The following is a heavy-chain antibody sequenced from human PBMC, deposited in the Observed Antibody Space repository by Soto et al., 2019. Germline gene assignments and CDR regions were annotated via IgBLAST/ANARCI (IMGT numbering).Heavy chain of an antibody. Sequence: EAQLLESGGSLVQPGGSLRLSCAASGFTFSSYAMTWVRQAPGKGLEWVSSISAGGGGTFYADSVKGRFTISRDNSKNPLSLQMNSLRAEDTAIYYCAKDRIAGRPSYLENWGQGTQVTVSS. V-gene: IGHV3-23*01. CDR2: ISAGGGGT. CDR3: AKDRIAGRPSYLEN. D-gene: IGHD6-6*01. J-gene: IGHJ4*02. CDR1: GFTFSSYA.